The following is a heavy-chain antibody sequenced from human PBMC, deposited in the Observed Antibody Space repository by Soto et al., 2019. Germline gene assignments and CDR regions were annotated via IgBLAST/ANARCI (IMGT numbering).Heavy chain of an antibody. D-gene: IGHD6-13*01. CDR2: ISYDGSNK. CDR3: AKDPRIAAAAPFAWFDP. Sequence: GGSLRLSCAASGFTFSSYGMHWVRQPPGKGLEWVAVISYDGSNKYYADSVKGRFTISRDNSKNTLYLQMNSLRAEDTAVYYCAKDPRIAAAAPFAWFDPWGQGTLVTVSS. CDR1: GFTFSSYG. J-gene: IGHJ5*02. V-gene: IGHV3-30*18.